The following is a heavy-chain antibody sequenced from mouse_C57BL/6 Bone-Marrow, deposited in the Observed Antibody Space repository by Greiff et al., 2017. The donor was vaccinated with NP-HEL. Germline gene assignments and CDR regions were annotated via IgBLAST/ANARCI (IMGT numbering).Heavy chain of an antibody. CDR1: GYTFTSYG. V-gene: IGHV1-81*01. D-gene: IGHD1-1*01. Sequence: QVQLQQSGAELARPGASVKLSCKASGYTFTSYGISWVKQRTGQGLEWIGEIYPRSGNTYYNEKFKGKATLTAGKSSSTAYMELRSLTSEDSAVYFCARNYGSSSWFAYWGQGTLVTVSA. CDR3: ARNYGSSSWFAY. CDR2: IYPRSGNT. J-gene: IGHJ3*01.